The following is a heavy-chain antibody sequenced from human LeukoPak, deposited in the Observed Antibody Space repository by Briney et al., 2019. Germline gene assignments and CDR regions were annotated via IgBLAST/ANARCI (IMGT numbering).Heavy chain of an antibody. CDR3: TTDLGSGSYYKSKFDY. CDR2: IKSKTDGGTT. J-gene: IGHJ4*02. V-gene: IGHV3-15*01. CDR1: GFTFSNAW. D-gene: IGHD3-10*02. Sequence: GGSLRLSCAASGFTFSNAWMSWVRQAPGKGLEWVGRIKSKTDGGTTDYAAPVKGRFTISRDDSKNTLYLQMNSLKTEDTAVYYCTTDLGSGSYYKSKFDYWGQGTLATVSS.